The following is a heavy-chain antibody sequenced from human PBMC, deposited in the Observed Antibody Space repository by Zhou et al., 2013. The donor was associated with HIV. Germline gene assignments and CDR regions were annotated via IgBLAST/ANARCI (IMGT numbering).Heavy chain of an antibody. J-gene: IGHJ6*02. CDR3: ARVRIRYNYQAVYYYYYYGMDV. V-gene: IGHV1-24*01. D-gene: IGHD5-18*01. CDR2: FDPEDVMT. CDR1: GYTLSELP. Sequence: QVYLVQSGAEVKKPGASVKVSCKVHGYTLSELPIHWVRLPPGQGLEWMGGFDPEDVMTVYAQKFEGRVTMTRDTSITTAYMELSRLRSDDTAVYYCARVRIRYNYQAVYYYYYYGMDVWGQGTTVTVSS.